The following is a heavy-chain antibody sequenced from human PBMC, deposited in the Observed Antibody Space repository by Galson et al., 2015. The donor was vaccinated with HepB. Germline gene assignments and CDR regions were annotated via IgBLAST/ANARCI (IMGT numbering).Heavy chain of an antibody. CDR3: ARDPARDYYDSSGYYYYYGMDV. CDR1: GYTFTSYA. CDR2: INAGNGNT. J-gene: IGHJ6*02. V-gene: IGHV1-3*01. Sequence: SVKVSCKASGYTFTSYAMHWVRQAPGQRLEWMGWINAGNGNTKYSQKFQGRVTITRDTSASTAYMELSSLRSEDTAVYYCARDPARDYYDSSGYYYYYGMDVWGQGTTVTVSS. D-gene: IGHD3-22*01.